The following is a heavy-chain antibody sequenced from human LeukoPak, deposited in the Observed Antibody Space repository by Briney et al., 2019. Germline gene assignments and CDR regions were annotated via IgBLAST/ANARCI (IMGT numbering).Heavy chain of an antibody. CDR2: FDPEDGET. V-gene: IGHV1-24*01. Sequence: ASVKVSCKVSGYTLTELSMHWVRQAPGKGLGWMGGFDPEDGETIYAQKFQGRVTMTEDTSTDTAHMELSSLRSEDTAVYYCATGRQWLVQYYFDYWGQGTLVTVSS. CDR3: ATGRQWLVQYYFDY. D-gene: IGHD6-19*01. J-gene: IGHJ4*02. CDR1: GYTLTELS.